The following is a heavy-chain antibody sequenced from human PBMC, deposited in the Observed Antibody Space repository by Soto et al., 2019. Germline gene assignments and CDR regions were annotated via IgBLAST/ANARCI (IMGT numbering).Heavy chain of an antibody. CDR3: ARDSITIFGVVIIHYYYYGMDV. CDR1: GYTFTSSV. D-gene: IGHD3-3*01. CDR2: ISAYNGNT. V-gene: IGHV1-18*01. J-gene: IGHJ6*02. Sequence: ASVKVSCKAPGYTFTSSVMSWVRQAPGQGLEWMGWISAYNGNTNYAQKLQGRVTMTTDTSTSTAYMELRSLRSDDTAVYYCARDSITIFGVVIIHYYYYGMDVXGQ.